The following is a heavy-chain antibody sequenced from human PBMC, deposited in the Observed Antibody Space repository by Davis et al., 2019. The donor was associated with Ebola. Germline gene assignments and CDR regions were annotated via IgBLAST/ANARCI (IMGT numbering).Heavy chain of an antibody. D-gene: IGHD3-22*01. CDR1: GGAIGSSAYF. V-gene: IGHV4-39*07. CDR3: ARGFSMKAVAQNGYMDV. CDR2: FLYGGTT. J-gene: IGHJ6*03. Sequence: PGGSLRLSCSVSGGAIGSSAYFWGWIRQSPGKGLEYIGIFLYGGTTHSSPSLKSRVTMSIDTSQNQFSLELTSVTAAETATYYCARGFSMKAVAQNGYMDVWGKGTTVTVSS.